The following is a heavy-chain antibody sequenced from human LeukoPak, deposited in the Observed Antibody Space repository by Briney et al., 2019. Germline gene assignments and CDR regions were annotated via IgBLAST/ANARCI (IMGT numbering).Heavy chain of an antibody. J-gene: IGHJ6*02. Sequence: SETLSLTCTVSVGSLIRYYWSWIRQPPWKGLEWVGYIYYSGSTHYNPPLKSRVTISVDKPKNQFSLKLSAVTAADTAVYYCARDRGYFDWLFNPHYYGIDVWGQGTTVTVSS. CDR2: IYYSGST. CDR3: ARDRGYFDWLFNPHYYGIDV. CDR1: VGSLIRYY. V-gene: IGHV4-59*01. D-gene: IGHD3-9*01.